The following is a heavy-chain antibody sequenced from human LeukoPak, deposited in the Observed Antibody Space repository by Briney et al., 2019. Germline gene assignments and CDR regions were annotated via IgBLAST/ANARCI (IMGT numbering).Heavy chain of an antibody. V-gene: IGHV3-23*01. J-gene: IGHJ4*02. CDR3: AKGPNFGSWRALDY. CDR2: ISGDGLGT. D-gene: IGHD3-10*01. Sequence: GGSLTLSCAASEXTFGDYDVSWVRQTLGKGLEWVSSISGDGLGTWYADSVRGRFIISRDKSRNTLYLQLNSLRPDDTAVYYCAKGPNFGSWRALDYWGQGSLVTVSS. CDR1: EXTFGDYD.